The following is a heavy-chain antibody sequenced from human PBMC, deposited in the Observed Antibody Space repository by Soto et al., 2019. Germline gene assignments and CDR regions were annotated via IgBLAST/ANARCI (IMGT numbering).Heavy chain of an antibody. J-gene: IGHJ4*02. Sequence: PGGSLRLSCAASGFTFSSYWMHWVRQAPGKGLVWVSRINSDGSSTSYADSVKGRFTISRDNAKNTLYLQMNSLGAEDTAVYYCARVGYDSSGYYYGDYWGQGTMVTVSS. CDR1: GFTFSSYW. CDR2: INSDGSST. V-gene: IGHV3-74*01. CDR3: ARVGYDSSGYYYGDY. D-gene: IGHD3-22*01.